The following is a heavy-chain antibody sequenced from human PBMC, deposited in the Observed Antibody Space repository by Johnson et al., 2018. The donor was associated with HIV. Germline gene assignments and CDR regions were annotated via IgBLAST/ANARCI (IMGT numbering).Heavy chain of an antibody. CDR2: IGTAGDT. Sequence: VQLVESGGGVVQPGRSLRLSCAASGFTFDDYAMHWVRQAPGKGLEWVSTIGTAGDTYYADSVKGRFTISRDNSKNTMYLQMNSLRAEDTALYYCAKADDVLTGYYKGFDAFDLWGQGTMVTVS. J-gene: IGHJ3*01. CDR3: AKADDVLTGYYKGFDAFDL. CDR1: GFTFDDYA. D-gene: IGHD3-9*01. V-gene: IGHV3-23*04.